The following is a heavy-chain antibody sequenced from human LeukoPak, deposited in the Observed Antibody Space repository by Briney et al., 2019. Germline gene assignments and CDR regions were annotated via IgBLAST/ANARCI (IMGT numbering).Heavy chain of an antibody. CDR1: GFTFSSYE. CDR3: ARVPWNARDAFDI. V-gene: IGHV3-48*03. J-gene: IGHJ3*02. Sequence: GGSLRLSCAASGFTFSSYEMNWVRQAPGKGLEWVSYISSSGSTIYYADSVKGRFTISRDNAKSSLYLQMNSLRAEDTAVYYCARVPWNARDAFDIWGQGTMVTVSS. D-gene: IGHD1-1*01. CDR2: ISSSGSTI.